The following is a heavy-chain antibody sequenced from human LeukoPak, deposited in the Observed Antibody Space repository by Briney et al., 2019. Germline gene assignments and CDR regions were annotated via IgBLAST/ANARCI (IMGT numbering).Heavy chain of an antibody. D-gene: IGHD5-24*01. CDR1: GGSISTYF. J-gene: IGHJ4*02. Sequence: SETLSLTCTVSGGSISTYFWSWIRQPPGKGLEWIGYIYYSGSTNYNPSLNSRVTISVDTSKNQFSLKLSSVTAADTAVYYCARRLPGYTFDYWGQGTVVTVSS. V-gene: IGHV4-59*08. CDR3: ARRLPGYTFDY. CDR2: IYYSGST.